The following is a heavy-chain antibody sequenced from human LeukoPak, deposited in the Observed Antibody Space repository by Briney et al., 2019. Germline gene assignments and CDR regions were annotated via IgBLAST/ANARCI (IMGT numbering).Heavy chain of an antibody. J-gene: IGHJ4*02. V-gene: IGHV5-51*01. CDR1: GSSFTSYW. CDR3: ARREAVAGTQTIDY. D-gene: IGHD6-19*01. CDR2: IYPGDSDT. Sequence: KPGESLQISCKGSGSSFTSYWIGWVRPVPGKGLEWMGIIYPGDSDTRYSPSFQGQVTISADKSISTAYLQWSSLKASDTAMYYCARREAVAGTQTIDYWGQGTLVTVSS.